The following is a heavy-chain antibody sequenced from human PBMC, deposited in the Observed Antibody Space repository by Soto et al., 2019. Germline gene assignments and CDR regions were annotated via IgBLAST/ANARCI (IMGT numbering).Heavy chain of an antibody. Sequence: GASVKVSCKASGYTFTGYYMHWVRQAPGQGLEWMGWINPNSGGTNYAQKFQGRVTMTRDTSISTAYMELSRLRSDDTAVYYCARLYYYDSGGSGYWGQGTLVTV. CDR2: INPNSGGT. D-gene: IGHD3-22*01. CDR3: ARLYYYDSGGSGY. J-gene: IGHJ4*02. CDR1: GYTFTGYY. V-gene: IGHV1-2*02.